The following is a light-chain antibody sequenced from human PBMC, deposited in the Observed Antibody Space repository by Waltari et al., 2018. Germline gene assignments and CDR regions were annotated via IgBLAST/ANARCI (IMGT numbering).Light chain of an antibody. CDR2: GKD. J-gene: IGLJ3*02. Sequence: SSELTQDPAVSVALGQTIRFTCQGDSLRTSYASWYQLKPGRAPVLVIFGKDKRPSGIPDRISGYSSGTTSTLTITGAQAEDEADYYCSSSNGRANEVVFAGGTKVTVL. CDR3: SSSNGRANEVV. CDR1: SLRTSY. V-gene: IGLV3-19*01.